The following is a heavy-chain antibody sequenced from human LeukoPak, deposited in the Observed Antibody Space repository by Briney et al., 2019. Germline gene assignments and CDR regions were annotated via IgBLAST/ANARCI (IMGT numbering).Heavy chain of an antibody. CDR2: ISGSGGST. Sequence: GGSLRLSCVASGFTFSSYAMSWVRQAPGKGLEWVSAISGSGGSTYYADSVKGRFTISRDNSKNTLYLQMNSLRAEDTAVYYCAKEGCSSTSCYPLGYWGQGTLVTVSS. V-gene: IGHV3-23*01. J-gene: IGHJ4*02. CDR3: AKEGCSSTSCYPLGY. CDR1: GFTFSSYA. D-gene: IGHD2-2*01.